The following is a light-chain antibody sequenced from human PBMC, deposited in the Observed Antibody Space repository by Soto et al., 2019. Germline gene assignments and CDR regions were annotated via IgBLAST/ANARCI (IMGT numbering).Light chain of an antibody. J-gene: IGKJ4*01. CDR3: QQYDTYPLT. CDR2: SAS. V-gene: IGKV1-5*03. Sequence: DIQMTQSPSTLSASVGDRVTITCRASQSIDGCLAWYRQRPGRAPELLIYSASTLETGVPSRFSGSGSGTEFTLTVSSLEPDDFATYYCQQYDTYPLTFGGGTKVEIK. CDR1: QSIDGC.